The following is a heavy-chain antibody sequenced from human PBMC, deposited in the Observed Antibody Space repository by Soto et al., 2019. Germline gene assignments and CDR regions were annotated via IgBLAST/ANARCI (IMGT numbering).Heavy chain of an antibody. CDR1: GFTFSSYD. CDR3: ARAIGPTLFDY. V-gene: IGHV3-13*04. CDR2: IGTAGDT. J-gene: IGHJ4*02. Sequence: PWGSLLLSCSSSGFTFSSYDMHWVRQGPGKGLEWVSAIGTAGDTNYAGSVKGRFTISRENAKNSLYLQMNSLRAGDTAIYFCARAIGPTLFDYWGQGTLVTVSS. D-gene: IGHD3-22*01.